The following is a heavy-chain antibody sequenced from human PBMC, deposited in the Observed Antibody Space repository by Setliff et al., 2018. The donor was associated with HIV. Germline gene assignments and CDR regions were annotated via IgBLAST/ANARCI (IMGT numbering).Heavy chain of an antibody. CDR2: ISSSSSTI. D-gene: IGHD6-19*01. CDR3: ARGYSSGWYVGGY. CDR1: GFTFSSYS. Sequence: HPGGSLRLSCAASGFTFSSYSMNWVRQAPGKGLEWVSYISSSSSTIYYADSVKGRFTISRDNAKNSLYLQMNSLRAEDTAVYCCARGYSSGWYVGGYWGQGTLVTVSS. V-gene: IGHV3-48*04. J-gene: IGHJ4*02.